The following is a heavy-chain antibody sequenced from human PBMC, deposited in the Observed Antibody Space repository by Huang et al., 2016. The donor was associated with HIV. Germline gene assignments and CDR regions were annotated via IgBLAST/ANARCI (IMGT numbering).Heavy chain of an antibody. D-gene: IGHD2-15*01. CDR3: ARAGGFEI. CDR2: IKIDGRTT. Sequence: EEHLVESGGGLVQPGGSLRLSCEASGFKFSTYWMQWVRQAQGKGLMWVSRIKIDGRTTDYADSVKGRFTISRDNAKNTLYLQMSSRTAEDTAIYYCARAGGFEIWGQGTVVTVSS. CDR1: GFKFSTYW. J-gene: IGHJ3*02. V-gene: IGHV3-74*01.